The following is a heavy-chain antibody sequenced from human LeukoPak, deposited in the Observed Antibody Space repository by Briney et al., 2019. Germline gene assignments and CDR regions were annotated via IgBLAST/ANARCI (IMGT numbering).Heavy chain of an antibody. Sequence: GGSLRLSCAASGFTFSSYAMSWVRQAPGKGLEWVSAISGSGGSTYYADSVKGRFTISRDNSKNTLYLQMNSLRAEDTAVYYCAKDQGYSTPRRGHWFDPWGQGTLVTVSS. CDR3: AKDQGYSTPRRGHWFDP. CDR1: GFTFSSYA. D-gene: IGHD6-13*01. CDR2: ISGSGGST. V-gene: IGHV3-23*01. J-gene: IGHJ5*02.